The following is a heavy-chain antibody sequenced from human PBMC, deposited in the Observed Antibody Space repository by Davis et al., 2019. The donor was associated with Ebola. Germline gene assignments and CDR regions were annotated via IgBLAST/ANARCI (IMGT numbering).Heavy chain of an antibody. D-gene: IGHD3-10*01. Sequence: GESLKISCAASGFTFSSYWMHWVRQAPGKGLVWVSRINSDGSSTSYADSVKGRFTISRDNSKNTLYLQMNSLRAEDTAVYYCARVPILWFGELLYYYYGMDVWGQGTTVTVSS. V-gene: IGHV3-74*01. J-gene: IGHJ6*02. CDR3: ARVPILWFGELLYYYYGMDV. CDR2: INSDGSST. CDR1: GFTFSSYW.